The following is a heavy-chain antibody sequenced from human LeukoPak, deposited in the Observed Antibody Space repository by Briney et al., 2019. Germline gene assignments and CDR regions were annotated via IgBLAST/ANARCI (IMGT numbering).Heavy chain of an antibody. CDR2: IKRDASAE. CDR1: SFLLKQHC. V-gene: IGHV3-7*01. CDR3: VCTSTDV. Sequence: GGSLRLSCRASSFLLKQHCTIGPRQAPGKGLEWVTNIKRDASAEYYVASVKGRFTLSRYNTKNALYPQMNSLRDEVAAVYDCVCTSTDVWGRGTTVAVSS. J-gene: IGHJ6*04. D-gene: IGHD2-8*01.